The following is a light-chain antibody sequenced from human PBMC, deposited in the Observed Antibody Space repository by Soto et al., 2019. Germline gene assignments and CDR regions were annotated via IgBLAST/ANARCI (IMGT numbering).Light chain of an antibody. V-gene: IGLV2-14*01. CDR3: SSYTSSSIGV. CDR2: EVS. Sequence: QSALTQPASVSGSPGQSITISCTGTSSDVGGYNYVSWYQQHPGKAPKLMIYEVSNRPSGVSNRFSGSKSGNTASLTISGLPAEDEADYYCSSYTSSSIGVFGGGTKLTVL. J-gene: IGLJ3*02. CDR1: SSDVGGYNY.